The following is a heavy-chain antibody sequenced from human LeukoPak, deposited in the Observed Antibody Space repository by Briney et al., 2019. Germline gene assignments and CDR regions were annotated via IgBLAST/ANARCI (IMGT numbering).Heavy chain of an antibody. CDR2: ITGSGGGT. J-gene: IGHJ3*02. V-gene: IGHV3-23*01. Sequence: GGSLRLSCATSQFKFENYGMTWVRQAPGKGLEWVSSITGSGGGTQYADSVQGRFTISRDNSKNTLYLQMNGLRAEDTAVYYCAKDPNGDYIGTFDIWGQGTMVTVSS. CDR1: QFKFENYG. CDR3: AKDPNGDYIGTFDI. D-gene: IGHD4-17*01.